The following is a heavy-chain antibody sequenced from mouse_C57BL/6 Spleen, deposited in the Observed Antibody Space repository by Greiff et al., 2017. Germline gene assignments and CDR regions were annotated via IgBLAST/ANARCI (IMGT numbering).Heavy chain of an antibody. CDR1: GYTFTSYW. J-gene: IGHJ1*03. CDR2: IDPSDSYT. V-gene: IGHV1-50*01. CDR3: ARRHYGSSFYWYFDV. Sequence: VQLQQPGAELVKPGASVKLSCKASGYTFTSYWMQWVKQRPGQGPEWIGEIDPSDSYTNYNQKFKGKATLTVDTSSSPAYMQLSSLTSEDSAVYYCARRHYGSSFYWYFDVWGTGTTVTVSS. D-gene: IGHD1-1*01.